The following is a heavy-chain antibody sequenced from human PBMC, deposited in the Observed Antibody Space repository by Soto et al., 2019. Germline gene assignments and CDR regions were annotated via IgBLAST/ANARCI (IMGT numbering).Heavy chain of an antibody. V-gene: IGHV3-23*01. J-gene: IGHJ4*02. CDR2: ISGGGGNT. CDR1: GFTFNSFA. CDR3: ATSGYTYSAFDY. Sequence: EVPLLESGGGLVQPGGSLRVSCAASGFTFNSFAMSWVRQAPGKGLEWVSDISGGGGNTYYADSVKGRFTISRDNSKNTLYLQMNSLRAEDTAVYYCATSGYTYSAFDYWGQGTLVTVSS. D-gene: IGHD5-18*01.